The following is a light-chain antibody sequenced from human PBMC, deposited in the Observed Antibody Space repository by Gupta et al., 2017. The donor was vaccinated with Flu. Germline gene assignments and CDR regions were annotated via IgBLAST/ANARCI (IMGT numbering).Light chain of an antibody. CDR2: LNSDGSH. J-gene: IGLJ3*02. CDR3: QTWGTGTWL. V-gene: IGLV4-69*02. CDR1: SGHSSYA. Sequence: LSSGHSSYAIAWHQQQPEEGPRYLMKLNSDGSHTKGDGIPDRFSGSSSGAERYLTISSLQSEDEADYYCQTWGTGTWLFGGGPKLTVL.